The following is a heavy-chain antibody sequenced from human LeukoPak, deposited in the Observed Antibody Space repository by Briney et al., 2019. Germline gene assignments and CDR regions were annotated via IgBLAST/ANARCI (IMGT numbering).Heavy chain of an antibody. CDR1: GYTFTSYG. J-gene: IGHJ4*03. CDR3: ARALTSGSYFLGYFDY. V-gene: IGHV1-18*04. CDR2: ISPYNGNT. D-gene: IGHD1-26*01. Sequence: ASVKVSCKASGYTFTSYGISWVRQAPGQGLEWMGWISPYNGNTNYAQKLQGRVTMTTHTSTRTAYMELRSLRSDDTAVYYCARALTSGSYFLGYFDYWGQGTLVTVSS.